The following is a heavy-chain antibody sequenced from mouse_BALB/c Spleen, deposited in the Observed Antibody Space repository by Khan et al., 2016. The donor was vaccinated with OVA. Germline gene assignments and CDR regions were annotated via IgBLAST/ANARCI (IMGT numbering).Heavy chain of an antibody. J-gene: IGHJ3*01. Sequence: EVELVESGPGLVKPSQSLSLTCTVTGYSITSEYAWNWIRQFPGNKLEWMGYINYSGNTRFNPSLKSRTSITRDTSKNQFFLQLNSVTTEDTATYYCARKDYYDYDLFPYWGQGTLVTVSA. CDR2: INYSGNT. CDR1: GYSITSEYA. CDR3: ARKDYYDYDLFPY. D-gene: IGHD2-4*01. V-gene: IGHV3-2*02.